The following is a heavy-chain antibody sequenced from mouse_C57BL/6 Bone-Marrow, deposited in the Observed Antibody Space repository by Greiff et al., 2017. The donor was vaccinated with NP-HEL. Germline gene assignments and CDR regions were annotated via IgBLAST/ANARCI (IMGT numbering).Heavy chain of an antibody. V-gene: IGHV2-5*01. CDR1: GFSLTSYG. J-gene: IGHJ4*01. CDR3: AKTEDYDGGNYAMDY. Sequence: QVQLQQSGPGLVQPSQCLSISCTVSGFSLTSYGVHWVRQSPGKGLEWLGVIWRGGSTDYNAAFMSRLSTTKDNTKSQVFFKMNILQADVTAIYYGAKTEDYDGGNYAMDYWGQGTSVTVSS. D-gene: IGHD2-4*01. CDR2: IWRGGST.